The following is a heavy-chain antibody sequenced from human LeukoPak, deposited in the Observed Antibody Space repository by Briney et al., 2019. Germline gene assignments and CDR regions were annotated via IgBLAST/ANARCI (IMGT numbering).Heavy chain of an antibody. V-gene: IGHV3-21*01. J-gene: IGHJ4*02. CDR1: GFTFSSYS. CDR2: ISSSGSYI. D-gene: IGHD6-19*01. CDR3: ARARGGWYSEY. Sequence: PGGSLRLSCAASGFTFSSYSMNWVREAPGKGLEWGSYISSSGSYIYYADSVKGRFTISRDNAKNSLYLQMNSLRAEDTAVYYCARARGGWYSEYWGQGTLVTVSS.